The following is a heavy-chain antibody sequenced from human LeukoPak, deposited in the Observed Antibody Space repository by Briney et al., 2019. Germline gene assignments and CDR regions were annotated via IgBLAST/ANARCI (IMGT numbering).Heavy chain of an antibody. CDR3: ARDLGYYFDY. J-gene: IGHJ4*02. Sequence: GGSLRLSCVASGFSFSSYNMNWVRQAPGKGLEWVSSISRSASNIYYADSVKGRFTISRDNAKNSFYLQMNSLRAEDTAVYYCARDLGYYFDYWGQGTLVTVSS. V-gene: IGHV3-21*01. CDR2: ISRSASNI. CDR1: GFSFSSYN.